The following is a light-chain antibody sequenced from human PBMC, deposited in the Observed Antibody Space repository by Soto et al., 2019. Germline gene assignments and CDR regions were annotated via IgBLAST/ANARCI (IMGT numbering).Light chain of an antibody. CDR3: QQYNNWPFPSWT. CDR2: GVS. V-gene: IGKV3-15*01. CDR1: QSVSSN. Sequence: EIVMTQSPATLSVSPGERATLSCRASQSVSSNLAWYQQKPGQAPRLLIYGVSTRATGIPARFSGSGSGTEFTLTISILQSEDFAVYYCQQYNNWPFPSWTFGQGTKVEIK. J-gene: IGKJ1*01.